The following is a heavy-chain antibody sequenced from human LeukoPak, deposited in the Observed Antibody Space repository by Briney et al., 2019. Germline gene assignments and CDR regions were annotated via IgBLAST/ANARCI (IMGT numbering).Heavy chain of an antibody. CDR1: GFTFSDYY. CDR2: ISSSSSYT. CDR3: ARGHASITMVRGVDY. J-gene: IGHJ4*02. Sequence: GGSLGLSCAASGFTFSDYYMSWTRQAPGKGLEWVSYISSSSSYTNYADSVKGRFTISRDNAKNSLYLQMNSLRAEDTAVYYCARGHASITMVRGVDYWGQGTLVTVSS. D-gene: IGHD3-10*01. V-gene: IGHV3-11*05.